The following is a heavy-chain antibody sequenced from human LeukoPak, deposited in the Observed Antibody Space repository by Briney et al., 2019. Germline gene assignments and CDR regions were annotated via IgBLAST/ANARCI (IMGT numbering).Heavy chain of an antibody. CDR2: IYYSGST. D-gene: IGHD2-2*01. Sequence: SQTLSLTCTVSGGSISSGGYYWSWIRQHPGTGLEWIGYIYYSGSTYYNPSLKSRVTISVDTSKNQFSLKLSSVTAADPAVYYCARGRLFYCSSTSCYRGWFDPWGQGSLVTVSS. CDR1: GGSISSGGYY. J-gene: IGHJ5*02. V-gene: IGHV4-31*03. CDR3: ARGRLFYCSSTSCYRGWFDP.